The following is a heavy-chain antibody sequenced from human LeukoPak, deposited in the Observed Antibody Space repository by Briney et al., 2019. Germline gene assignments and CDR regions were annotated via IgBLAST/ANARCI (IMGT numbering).Heavy chain of an antibody. CDR3: ARYPSVGYGIYYFDY. J-gene: IGHJ4*02. V-gene: IGHV4-4*07. CDR2: IYTSGST. D-gene: IGHD5-12*01. CDR1: GGSISSYY. Sequence: SETLSLTCTVSGGSISSYYWSWIRQPAGKGLEWTGRIYTSGSTNYNPSLKSRVTMSVDTSKNQFSLKLSSVTAADTAVYYCARYPSVGYGIYYFDYWGQGTLVTVSS.